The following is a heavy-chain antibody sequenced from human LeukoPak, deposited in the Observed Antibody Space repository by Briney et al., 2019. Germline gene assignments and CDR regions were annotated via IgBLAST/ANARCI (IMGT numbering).Heavy chain of an antibody. V-gene: IGHV3-30*18. D-gene: IGHD1-1*01. CDR1: GFTFSSYG. Sequence: GSLRLSCAASGFTFSSYGMHWVRQAPGKGPEWVAVISYDGSNKYYADSVKGRFTISRDNSKNTLYLQMNSLRAEDTAVYYCAKEGNDYDLDYWGQGTLVTVSS. CDR3: AKEGNDYDLDY. J-gene: IGHJ4*02. CDR2: ISYDGSNK.